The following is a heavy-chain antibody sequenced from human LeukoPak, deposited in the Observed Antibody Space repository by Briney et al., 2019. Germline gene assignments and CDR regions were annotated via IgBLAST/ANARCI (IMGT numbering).Heavy chain of an antibody. J-gene: IGHJ4*02. CDR2: ISYDGSNK. Sequence: GGSLRLSCAASGFTFSSYAMHWVRQAPGKGLEWVAVISYDGSNKYYADSVKGRFTISRDNSKNTLYLQMNSLRAEDTAVYYCARGDQLLIAYWGQGTLVTVSS. CDR1: GFTFSSYA. D-gene: IGHD2-2*01. V-gene: IGHV3-30-3*01. CDR3: ARGDQLLIAY.